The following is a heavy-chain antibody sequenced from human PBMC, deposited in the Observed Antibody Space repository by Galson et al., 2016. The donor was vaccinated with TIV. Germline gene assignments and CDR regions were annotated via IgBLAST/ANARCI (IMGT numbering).Heavy chain of an antibody. V-gene: IGHV1-2*06. CDR2: IYPSTGAT. Sequence: SVKVSCKASGYYFNAYHIHWVRQAPGQGLEWMGRIYPSTGATTFAQRFQGRVTMTAGASVDTVDMELRGLRSDDTAVYFCARSRLGREVGIFDVIVVAGWFDPWGQGTLVSVSS. D-gene: IGHD3-3*02. CDR3: ARSRLGREVGIFDVIVVAGWFDP. J-gene: IGHJ5*02. CDR1: GYYFNAYH.